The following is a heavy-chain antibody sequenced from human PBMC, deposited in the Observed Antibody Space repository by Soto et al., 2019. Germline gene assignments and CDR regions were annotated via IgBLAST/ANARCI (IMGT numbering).Heavy chain of an antibody. CDR2: INSDGSST. Sequence: GGSLRLSCAASGFTFSSYWMHWVRQAPGKGLVWVSRINSDGSSTSYADSVKGRFTISRDNAKNTLYLQMNSLRAEDTAAYYCARVEYSSSYYYYYGMDVWGQGTTVTVSS. D-gene: IGHD6-6*01. CDR1: GFTFSSYW. J-gene: IGHJ6*02. CDR3: ARVEYSSSYYYYYGMDV. V-gene: IGHV3-74*01.